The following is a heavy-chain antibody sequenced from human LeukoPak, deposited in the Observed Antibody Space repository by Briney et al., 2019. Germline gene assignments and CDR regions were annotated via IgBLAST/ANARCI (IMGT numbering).Heavy chain of an antibody. D-gene: IGHD6-13*01. CDR2: ISYDGSNK. V-gene: IGHV3-30*04. CDR3: ARADSSSWYAHAYNWFDP. Sequence: GGSLRLSCAASGFTFSSYAMHWVRQAPGKGLEWVAVISYDGSNKYYADSVKGRFTISRDNSKNTLYLQMNSLRAEDTAVYYCARADSSSWYAHAYNWFDPWGQGTLVTVSS. CDR1: GFTFSSYA. J-gene: IGHJ5*02.